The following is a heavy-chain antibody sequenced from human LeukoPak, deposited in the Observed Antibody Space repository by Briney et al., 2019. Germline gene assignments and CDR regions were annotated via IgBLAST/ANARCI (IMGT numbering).Heavy chain of an antibody. CDR1: GFTFGDYA. J-gene: IGHJ4*02. Sequence: PGGSLRLSCTASGFTFGDYAMSWVRQAPGKGLEWVGFIRSKAYGGTTEYAASVKGRFTISRDDSKSIAYLQMNSLKTEDTAVYYCTRDPPNDYGDGYWGQGTLVTVSS. D-gene: IGHD4-17*01. CDR2: IRSKAYGGTT. V-gene: IGHV3-49*04. CDR3: TRDPPNDYGDGY.